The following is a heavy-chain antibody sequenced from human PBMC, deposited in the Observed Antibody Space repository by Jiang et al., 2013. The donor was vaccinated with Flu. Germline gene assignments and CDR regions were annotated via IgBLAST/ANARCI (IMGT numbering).Heavy chain of an antibody. D-gene: IGHD3-22*01. CDR3: ARDRYYDASGYYYYYYGMDV. J-gene: IGHJ6*02. Sequence: KDRFTISRDNSKNTLYLQMSSLRAEDTAVYYCARDRYYDASGYYYYYYGMDVWGQGTTVTVSS. V-gene: IGHV3-66*01.